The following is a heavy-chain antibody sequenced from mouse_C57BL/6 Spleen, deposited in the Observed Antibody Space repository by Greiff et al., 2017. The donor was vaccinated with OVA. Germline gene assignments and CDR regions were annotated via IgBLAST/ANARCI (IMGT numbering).Heavy chain of an antibody. CDR2: ISYDGSN. D-gene: IGHD1-2*01. V-gene: IGHV3-6*01. J-gene: IGHJ4*01. CDR1: GYSITSGYY. CDR3: AREADYYGHYAMDY. Sequence: ESGPGLVKPSQSLSLTCSVTGYSITSGYYWNWIRQFPGNKLEWMGYISYDGSNNYNPSLKNRISITRDTSKNQFFLKLNSVTTEDTATYYCAREADYYGHYAMDYWGQGTSVTVSS.